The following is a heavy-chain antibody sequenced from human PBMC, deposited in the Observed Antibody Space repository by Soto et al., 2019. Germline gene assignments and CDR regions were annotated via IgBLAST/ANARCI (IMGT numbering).Heavy chain of an antibody. V-gene: IGHV1-8*01. D-gene: IGHD4-4*01. CDR3: ARVTTRTTRNGFDP. Sequence: ASVKFSCKASGYTFTSYDINWVRQATGQGLEWMGWMNPNSGNTGYVQKFQGRVTMTRNTSISTAYMELSSLRSEDTAVYYCARVTTRTTRNGFDPWGKGTLVTGSS. CDR1: GYTFTSYD. J-gene: IGHJ5*02. CDR2: MNPNSGNT.